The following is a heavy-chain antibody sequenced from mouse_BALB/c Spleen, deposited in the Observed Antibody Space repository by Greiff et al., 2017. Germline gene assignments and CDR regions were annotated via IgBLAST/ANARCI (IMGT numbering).Heavy chain of an antibody. Sequence: EVHLVESGGGLVKPGGSLKLSCAASGFAFSSYDMSWVRQTPEKRLEWVAYISSGGGSTYYPDTVKGRFTISRDNAKNTLYLQMSSLKSEDTAMYYCASVTTVVAYYAMDYWGQGTSVTVSS. CDR1: GFAFSSYD. V-gene: IGHV5-12-1*01. CDR3: ASVTTVVAYYAMDY. CDR2: ISSGGGST. D-gene: IGHD1-1*01. J-gene: IGHJ4*01.